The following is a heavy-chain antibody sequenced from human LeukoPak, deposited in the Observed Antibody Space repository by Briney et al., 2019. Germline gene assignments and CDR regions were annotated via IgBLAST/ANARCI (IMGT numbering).Heavy chain of an antibody. J-gene: IGHJ4*02. CDR3: ARGPTYSQAFDY. CDR1: GGSISSNSYY. V-gene: IGHV3-7*01. CDR2: IKQDGSEK. Sequence: PSETLSLTCAVSGGSISSNSYYWGWIRQPPGKGLEWVASIKQDGSEKTSVDSVKGRFTISRDNAKNSLYLQMDSLRAEDTAVYYCARGPTYSQAFDYWGQGTLVTVSS. D-gene: IGHD1-26*01.